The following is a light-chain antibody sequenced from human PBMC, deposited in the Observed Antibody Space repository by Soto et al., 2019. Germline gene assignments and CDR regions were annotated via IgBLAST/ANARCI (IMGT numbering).Light chain of an antibody. CDR1: QSISSW. CDR2: KAS. J-gene: IGKJ5*01. V-gene: IGKV1-5*03. Sequence: DIQMTQSPSTLSASVGDRVTITCRASQSISSWLAWYQQKTGKAPKLLIYKASSLESGVPSRFSGSGSGTECTLTISSLQPDDFATYYCQQYNSYSPITFGQGTRLEIK. CDR3: QQYNSYSPIT.